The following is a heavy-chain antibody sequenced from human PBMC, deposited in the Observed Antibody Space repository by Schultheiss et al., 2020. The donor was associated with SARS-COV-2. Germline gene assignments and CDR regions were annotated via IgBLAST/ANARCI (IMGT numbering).Heavy chain of an antibody. V-gene: IGHV4-59*01. CDR1: GGSISNYY. J-gene: IGHJ4*02. CDR3: ARRGWNFFFDF. D-gene: IGHD1-7*01. Sequence: SETLSLTCTVSGGSISNYYWSWIRQPPGKGLEYIGFISSTGSTNFNPSLKSRVTISIDTSKNQFSLKLSSVTAADTAVYYCARRGWNFFFDFWGQGTLVTVSS. CDR2: ISSTGST.